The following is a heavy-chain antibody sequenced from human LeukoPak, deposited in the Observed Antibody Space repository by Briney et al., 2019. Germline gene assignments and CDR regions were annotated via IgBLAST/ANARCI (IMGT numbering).Heavy chain of an antibody. CDR2: ISYDGSNK. CDR3: ARASFDL. CDR1: GLTFSSHS. Sequence: GGSLRLSCAASGLTFSSHSMNWVRQAPGKGLEWVAVISYDGSNKYYADSVKGRFTISRDNSKNTLYLQMNSLRAEDTAVYYCARASFDLWGQGTLVTVSS. V-gene: IGHV3-30*03. J-gene: IGHJ5*02.